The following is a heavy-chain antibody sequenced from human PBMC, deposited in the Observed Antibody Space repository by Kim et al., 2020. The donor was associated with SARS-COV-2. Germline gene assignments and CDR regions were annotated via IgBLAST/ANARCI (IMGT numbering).Heavy chain of an antibody. CDR2: IIPIFGTA. CDR1: GGTFSSYA. V-gene: IGHV1-69*06. J-gene: IGHJ4*02. Sequence: SVKVSCKASGGTFSSYAISWVRQAPGQGLEWMGGIIPIFGTANYAQKFQGRVTITADKSTSTAYMELSSLRSEDTAVYYCASVAYCGGDCYPGAGYFDYWGQGTLVTVSS. CDR3: ASVAYCGGDCYPGAGYFDY. D-gene: IGHD2-21*02.